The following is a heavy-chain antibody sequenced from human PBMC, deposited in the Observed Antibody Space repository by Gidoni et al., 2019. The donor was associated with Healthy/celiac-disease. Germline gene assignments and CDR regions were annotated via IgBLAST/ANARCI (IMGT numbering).Heavy chain of an antibody. CDR2: IYPGDSDT. CDR3: ARHVGVVPAAIGIGAFDI. Sequence: EVQLVQSGAEVKKPGESLKISCKGSGYSFTSYWIGWVRQMPGKGLEWMGIIYPGDSDTRYSPSFQGQVTISADKSISTAYLQWSSLKASDTAMYYCARHVGVVPAAIGIGAFDIWGQGTMVTVSS. D-gene: IGHD2-2*02. J-gene: IGHJ3*02. CDR1: GYSFTSYW. V-gene: IGHV5-51*01.